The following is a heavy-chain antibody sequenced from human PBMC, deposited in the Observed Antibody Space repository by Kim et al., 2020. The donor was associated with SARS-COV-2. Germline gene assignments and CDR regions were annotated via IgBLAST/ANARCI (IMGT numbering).Heavy chain of an antibody. CDR2: IYYSGST. Sequence: SETLSLTCTVSGGSISSSRYYWGWIRQPPGKGLEWIGSIYYSGSTYYNPSLKSRVTISVDTSKNQFSLKLSSVTAADTAVYYCAREDIVASDAFDIWGQG. CDR3: AREDIVASDAFDI. V-gene: IGHV4-39*07. CDR1: GGSISSSRYY. J-gene: IGHJ3*02. D-gene: IGHD5-12*01.